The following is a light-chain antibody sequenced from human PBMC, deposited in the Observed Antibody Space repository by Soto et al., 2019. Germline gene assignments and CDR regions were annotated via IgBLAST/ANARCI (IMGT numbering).Light chain of an antibody. CDR2: DIR. Sequence: SSVLTQPPSVSVAPGQTARITCGADNIGGKSVHWYQQQPGQAPVLVVYDIRDRPSGIPERFSGSNSGNTATLTISRVEAGDEDDYYCPVWDSMSDHYVFGTGTKVTVL. CDR1: NIGGKS. J-gene: IGLJ1*01. CDR3: PVWDSMSDHYV. V-gene: IGLV3-21*02.